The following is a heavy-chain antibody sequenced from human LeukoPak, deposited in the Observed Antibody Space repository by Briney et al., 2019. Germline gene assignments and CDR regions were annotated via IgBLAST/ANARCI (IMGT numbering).Heavy chain of an antibody. D-gene: IGHD3-22*01. CDR2: IRSKAYGGTT. V-gene: IGHV3-49*04. J-gene: IGHJ4*02. CDR1: GFTFDDYA. CDR3: TRGGYYDSSGEYYFDH. Sequence: GGSLRLSCTESGFTFDDYAMSWVRQAPGEGLEWVAFIRSKAYGGTTEHAASVKGRFSISRDDSKSIAYLQMNSLKTEDTAVYYCTRGGYYDSSGEYYFDHWGQGTLVTVSS.